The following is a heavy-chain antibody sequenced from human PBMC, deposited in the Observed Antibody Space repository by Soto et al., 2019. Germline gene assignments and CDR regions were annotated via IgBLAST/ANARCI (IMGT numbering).Heavy chain of an antibody. CDR1: GFTFSSYG. D-gene: IGHD2-2*01. CDR2: ISYDGSNK. CDR3: AKDRAEYCSSTSCPHY. J-gene: IGHJ4*02. V-gene: IGHV3-30*18. Sequence: GGSLRLSCAASGFTFSSYGMHWVRQAPGKGLEWVAVISYDGSNKYYADSVKGRFTISRDNSKNTLYLQMNSLRAEDTAVYYCAKDRAEYCSSTSCPHYWGQGTLVTV.